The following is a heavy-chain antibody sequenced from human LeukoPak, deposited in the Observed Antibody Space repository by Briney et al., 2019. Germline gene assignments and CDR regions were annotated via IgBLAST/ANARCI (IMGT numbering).Heavy chain of an antibody. J-gene: IGHJ3*02. V-gene: IGHV3-53*01. Sequence: GGSLRLSCAASGFTFSTYSMNWVRQAPGKGLEWVSVIYSGGSTYYADSVKGRFTISRDNSKNTLYLQMNSLRAEDTAVYYCARDLDSSGWYNAFDIWGQGTMVTVSS. CDR2: IYSGGST. CDR3: ARDLDSSGWYNAFDI. CDR1: GFTFSTYS. D-gene: IGHD6-13*01.